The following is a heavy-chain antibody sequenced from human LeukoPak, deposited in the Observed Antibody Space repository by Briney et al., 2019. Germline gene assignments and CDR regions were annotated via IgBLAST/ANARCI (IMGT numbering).Heavy chain of an antibody. CDR1: GYTFTSYD. J-gene: IGHJ4*02. Sequence: GASVKVSCKASGYTFTSYDINWVRQATGQGLEWMGWMNPNSGNTGYAQKFQGRVTMTRNTSISTAYMELRSLRSDDTAVYYCASPLRDGSGSYYFDYWGQGTLVTVSS. D-gene: IGHD3-10*01. V-gene: IGHV1-8*01. CDR2: MNPNSGNT. CDR3: ASPLRDGSGSYYFDY.